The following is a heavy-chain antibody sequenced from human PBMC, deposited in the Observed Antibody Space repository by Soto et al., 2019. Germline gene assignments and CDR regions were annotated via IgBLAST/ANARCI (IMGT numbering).Heavy chain of an antibody. CDR1: GGSFSGYY. CDR2: INHSGST. J-gene: IGHJ5*02. Sequence: SETLSLTCTVYGGSFSGYYWSWIRQPPGKGPEWIGEINHSGSTNYNPSLKSRVTISVDTPKNQFSLKLSSVTAADTAVYYCARGIVVVVAATLRRDWFDPWGQGTLVTVSS. V-gene: IGHV4-34*01. CDR3: ARGIVVVVAATLRRDWFDP. D-gene: IGHD2-15*01.